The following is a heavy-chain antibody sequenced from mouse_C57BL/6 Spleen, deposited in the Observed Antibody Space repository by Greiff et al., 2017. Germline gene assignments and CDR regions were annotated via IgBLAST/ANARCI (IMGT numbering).Heavy chain of an antibody. D-gene: IGHD2-2*01. CDR1: GYTFTSYW. Sequence: QVQLQQSGAELVMPGASVKLSCKASGYTFTSYWMHWVKQRPGQGLEWIGEIDPSDSYTNYNQKFKGKSTLTVDKSSSTAYMQLSSLTSEDSAVYYCASRATMVTPFAYWGQGTLVTVSA. J-gene: IGHJ3*01. CDR2: IDPSDSYT. CDR3: ASRATMVTPFAY. V-gene: IGHV1-69*01.